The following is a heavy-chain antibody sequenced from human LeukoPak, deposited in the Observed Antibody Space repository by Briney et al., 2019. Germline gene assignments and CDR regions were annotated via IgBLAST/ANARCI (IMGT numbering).Heavy chain of an antibody. D-gene: IGHD2-21*02. CDR1: GFTFSSYG. Sequence: GGSLRLSCAASGFTFSSYGMHWVRQAPGKGLEWVAVISYDGSNKYYADSVKGRFTISRDNSKNTLYLQMNSLRAEDTAVYYCAKESTAYYYGMDVWGQGTTVTVSS. CDR3: AKESTAYYYGMDV. CDR2: ISYDGSNK. V-gene: IGHV3-30*18. J-gene: IGHJ6*02.